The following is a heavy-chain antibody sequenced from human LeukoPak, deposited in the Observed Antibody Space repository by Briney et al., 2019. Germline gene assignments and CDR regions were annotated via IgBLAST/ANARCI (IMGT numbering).Heavy chain of an antibody. Sequence: PSETLSLTCTVSGGSISSYYWSWIRQPPGKGLEWIGYIYYSGSTNYNPSLKSRVTISVDTSKNQFSLKLSSVTAADTAVYYCARRRDSSGWYHRSDYFGYWGQGTLVTVSS. CDR3: ARRRDSSGWYHRSDYFGY. J-gene: IGHJ4*02. D-gene: IGHD6-19*01. V-gene: IGHV4-59*12. CDR1: GGSISSYY. CDR2: IYYSGST.